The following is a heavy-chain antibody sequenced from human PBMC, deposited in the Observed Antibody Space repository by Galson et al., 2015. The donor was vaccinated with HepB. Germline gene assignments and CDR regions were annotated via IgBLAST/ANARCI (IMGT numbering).Heavy chain of an antibody. D-gene: IGHD3-22*01. CDR2: TYYRSKWYN. J-gene: IGHJ3*02. CDR1: GDSVSSNSAA. Sequence: CAISGDSVSSNSAAWNWIRQSPSRGLEWLGRTYYRSKWYNDYAVSVKSRITINPDTSKNQFSLQLNSVTPEDTAVYYCARGSDSSGYMGLGAFDIWGQGTMVTVSS. V-gene: IGHV6-1*01. CDR3: ARGSDSSGYMGLGAFDI.